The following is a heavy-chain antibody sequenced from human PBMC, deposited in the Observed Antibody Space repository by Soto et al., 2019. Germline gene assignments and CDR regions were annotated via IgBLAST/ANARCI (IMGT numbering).Heavy chain of an antibody. Sequence: QVELVESGGGVVQPGRSLRLSCAASGFTFSTYTMHWVRQAPGKGLEWVAALSNNEINADYADSVKGRFTISRDNSKKPLFLQMNSLRPEDTAVYYCAREWSISGDAPGYWGQGTLVTVSS. V-gene: IGHV3-30-3*01. J-gene: IGHJ4*02. CDR2: LSNNEINA. CDR1: GFTFSTYT. CDR3: AREWSISGDAPGY. D-gene: IGHD2-21*01.